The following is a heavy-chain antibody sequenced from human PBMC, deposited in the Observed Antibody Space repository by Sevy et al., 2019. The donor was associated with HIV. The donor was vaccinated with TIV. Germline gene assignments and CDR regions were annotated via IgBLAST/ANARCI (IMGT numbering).Heavy chain of an antibody. V-gene: IGHV3-48*03. J-gene: IGHJ6*02. Sequence: GGSLRLSCAASGFTFSSYEMNWVRQAPGKGLEWVSYISSSGSTIYYADSVKGRFTISRDNAKNSLYLQMNSLRAEDTAVYYCARDNNFPGGYYYYYYGMDVWGQGTTVTVSS. D-gene: IGHD3-16*01. CDR1: GFTFSSYE. CDR2: ISSSGSTI. CDR3: ARDNNFPGGYYYYYYGMDV.